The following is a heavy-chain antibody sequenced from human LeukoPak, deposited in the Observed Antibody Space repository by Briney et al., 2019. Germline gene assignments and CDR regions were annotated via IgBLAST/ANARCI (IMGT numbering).Heavy chain of an antibody. D-gene: IGHD3-3*01. Sequence: GGSLRLSCATSGFTFSTYWMTWVRQAPGKGLEWVANIKEDGSLKYYVDSVKGRFTISRDNAKNSLYLQMSSLSVEDTAVYYCARDVLGRSGEQLDYWGQGTLVTVSS. CDR2: IKEDGSLK. CDR1: GFTFSTYW. J-gene: IGHJ4*02. V-gene: IGHV3-7*03. CDR3: ARDVLGRSGEQLDY.